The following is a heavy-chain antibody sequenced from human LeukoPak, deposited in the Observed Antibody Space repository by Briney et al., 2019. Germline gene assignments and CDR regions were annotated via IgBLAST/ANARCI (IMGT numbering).Heavy chain of an antibody. CDR1: GYTFTGYY. V-gene: IGHV1-2*02. D-gene: IGHD3-10*01. Sequence: ASVKVSCKASGYTFTGYYMHWVRQAPGQGLEWMGWINPNSGGTNYAQKFQGRVTMTRDTSISTAYMELSRLRSDDTAVYYCARVVRITMVRGAYYFDYWGQGTLVTVSS. CDR3: ARVVRITMVRGAYYFDY. CDR2: INPNSGGT. J-gene: IGHJ4*02.